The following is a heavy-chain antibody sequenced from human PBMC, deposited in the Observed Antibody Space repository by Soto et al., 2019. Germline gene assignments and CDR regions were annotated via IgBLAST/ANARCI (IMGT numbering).Heavy chain of an antibody. CDR1: GGSISSGGYY. V-gene: IGHV4-31*03. Sequence: NPSETLSLTCTVSGGSISSGGYYWSWIRQHPGKGLEWIGYIYYSGSTYYNPSLKSRVTISVDTSKNQFSLKLSSVTAADTAVYYCAREERKRSGQSLYYYYGMDVWGQGTTVTVSS. D-gene: IGHD5-12*01. CDR3: AREERKRSGQSLYYYYGMDV. J-gene: IGHJ6*02. CDR2: IYYSGST.